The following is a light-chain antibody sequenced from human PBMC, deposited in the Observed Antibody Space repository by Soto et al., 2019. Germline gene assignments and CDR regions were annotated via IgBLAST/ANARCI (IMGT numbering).Light chain of an antibody. CDR1: QSVSSD. V-gene: IGKV3-15*01. J-gene: IGKJ2*01. CDR3: QQYTSWPLYT. CDR2: GAS. Sequence: EIVMTQSPATLSVSPGERATLSCRASQSVSSDLAWYQQKPGQAPRLLIFGASTSASGIPARFSGSGSGTEFTLTISTLQSEDLAVYYCQQYTSWPLYTFGQGTELEIK.